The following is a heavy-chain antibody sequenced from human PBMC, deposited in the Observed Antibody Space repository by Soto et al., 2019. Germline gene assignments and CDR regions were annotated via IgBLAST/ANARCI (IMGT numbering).Heavy chain of an antibody. CDR3: ASYCSSTSCYAGRYYYYGMDV. D-gene: IGHD2-2*01. Sequence: GASVKVSCKASGYTFTSYDINWVRQATGQGLEWMGWMNPNSGNTGYAQKLQGRVTMTTDTSTSTVYMDLSSLRSEDTAVYYCASYCSSTSCYAGRYYYYGMDVWGQGTTVTVSS. CDR1: GYTFTSYD. CDR2: MNPNSGNT. V-gene: IGHV1-8*01. J-gene: IGHJ6*02.